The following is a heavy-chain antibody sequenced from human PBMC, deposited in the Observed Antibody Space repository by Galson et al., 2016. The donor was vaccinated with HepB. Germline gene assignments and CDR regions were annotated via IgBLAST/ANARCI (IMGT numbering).Heavy chain of an antibody. J-gene: IGHJ4*02. CDR2: ISGGGGNT. Sequence: SLRLSCAASGFMFNAYAMSWVRQAPGKGLEWVSSISGGGGNTYYADSVRDRFTISRDNYMNTLSLQMDSLRAEDTAVYYCAKDIHGYYRPFDSWGQGTLVTVSS. D-gene: IGHD3-22*01. V-gene: IGHV3-23*01. CDR1: GFMFNAYA. CDR3: AKDIHGYYRPFDS.